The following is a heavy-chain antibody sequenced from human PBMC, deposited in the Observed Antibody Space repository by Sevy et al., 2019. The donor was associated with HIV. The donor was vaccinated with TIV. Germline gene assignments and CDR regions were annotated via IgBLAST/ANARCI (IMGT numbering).Heavy chain of an antibody. CDR2: TSYDGSHK. CDR1: GFIFSNFA. CDR3: ARGENDDEFFQY. D-gene: IGHD1-26*01. Sequence: GGSLRLSRTVSGFIFSNFAMHWVHQAPGKGLEWVAVTSYDGSHKYYADSVKGRFTVSRDNSRNILSLEMSSLTRDDTAVYYCARGENDDEFFQYWGQGTLVTVSS. J-gene: IGHJ1*01. V-gene: IGHV3-30*04.